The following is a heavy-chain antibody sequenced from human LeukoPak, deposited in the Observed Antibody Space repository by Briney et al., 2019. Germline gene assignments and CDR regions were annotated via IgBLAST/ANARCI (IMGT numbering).Heavy chain of an antibody. D-gene: IGHD3-16*01. J-gene: IGHJ6*03. CDR1: GGSISSGSYY. Sequence: SETLSLTCTVSGGSISSGSYYWRWIRQPAGKGLEWIVRIYTSGSTNYNPSLKSRVTISVDTSKNQFSLKLSSVTAADTAVYYCARDGVLDYYYYYMDVWGKGTTVTVSS. V-gene: IGHV4-61*02. CDR2: IYTSGST. CDR3: ARDGVLDYYYYYMDV.